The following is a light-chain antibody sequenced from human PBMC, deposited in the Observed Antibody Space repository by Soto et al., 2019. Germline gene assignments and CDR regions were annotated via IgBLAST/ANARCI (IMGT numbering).Light chain of an antibody. CDR1: QSITSY. Sequence: DIQLTQSPASLSASVGDTVTITCRASQSITSYLNWYQQKPGTGPKLLIWAASSLQSGAPSRFSGSVSGTDFTLTISSLQPEDFATYYCLQDYNYPYTFGQGTKVDIK. J-gene: IGKJ2*01. CDR2: AAS. V-gene: IGKV1-39*01. CDR3: LQDYNYPYT.